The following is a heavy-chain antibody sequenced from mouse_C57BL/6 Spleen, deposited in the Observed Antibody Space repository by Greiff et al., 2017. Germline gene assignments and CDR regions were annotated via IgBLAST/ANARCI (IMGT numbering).Heavy chain of an antibody. CDR1: GYSFTSYY. CDR3: ATPYYYGSSLYYFDY. D-gene: IGHD1-1*01. Sequence: VKLQESGPELVKPGASVKISCKASGYSFTSYYIHWVKQRPGQGLEWIGWIYPGSGNTKYNEKFKGKATLTADTSSSTAYMQLSSLTSEDSAVYYCATPYYYGSSLYYFDYWGQGTTLTVSS. J-gene: IGHJ2*01. V-gene: IGHV1-66*01. CDR2: IYPGSGNT.